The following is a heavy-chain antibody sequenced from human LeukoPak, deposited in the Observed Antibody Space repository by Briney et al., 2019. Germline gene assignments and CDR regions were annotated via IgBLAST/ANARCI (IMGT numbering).Heavy chain of an antibody. D-gene: IGHD3-22*01. CDR2: ISSSGSII. CDR3: ARETHYYDSSGYYNYYYGMDV. V-gene: IGHV3-48*03. CDR1: GFTFSSYE. J-gene: IGHJ6*02. Sequence: GGSLRLSCAASGFTFSSYEMNWVRQAPGKGLEWGSYISSSGSIIYYADSVKGRVTISRDTAKNSLYLQINSLRAEDTAVYYSARETHYYDSSGYYNYYYGMDVWGQGTTVTVSS.